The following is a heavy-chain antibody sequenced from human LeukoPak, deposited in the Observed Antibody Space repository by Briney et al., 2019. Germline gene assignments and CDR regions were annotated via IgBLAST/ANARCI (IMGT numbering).Heavy chain of an antibody. D-gene: IGHD3/OR15-3a*01. CDR3: ARERTRPNHFDY. CDR2: INPSGGST. Sequence: ASVKVSCKASGYTFTSYYMHWVRQAPGQGLEWMGIINPSGGSTSYAQKFQGRVTMTRDTSTSAVYMELSSLRSEDTAVYYCARERTRPNHFDYWGQGTLVTVSS. V-gene: IGHV1-46*01. CDR1: GYTFTSYY. J-gene: IGHJ4*02.